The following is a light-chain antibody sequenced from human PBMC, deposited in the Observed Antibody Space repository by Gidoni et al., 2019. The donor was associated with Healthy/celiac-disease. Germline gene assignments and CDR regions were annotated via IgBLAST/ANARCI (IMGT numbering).Light chain of an antibody. V-gene: IGKV1-5*03. J-gene: IGKJ4*01. CDR2: KAS. CDR1: QSISSW. Sequence: DIQMTQSPSTLSASVGDRVTINCRASQSISSWLAWYLQKPGKAPKLLFYKASSLESGVPSRCSGSGSGTDFTLTISSLQPDDFATYYCQQYNSYSTFXGXTKVEIK. CDR3: QQYNSYST.